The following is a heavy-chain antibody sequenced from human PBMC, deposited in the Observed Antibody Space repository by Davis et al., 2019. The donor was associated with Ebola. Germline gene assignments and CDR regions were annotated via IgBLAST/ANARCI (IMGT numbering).Heavy chain of an antibody. CDR3: ARDRYSDGGGYFVEQGH. CDR1: GCTFSSYT. J-gene: IGHJ4*02. CDR2: VIPVLGTT. V-gene: IGHV1-69*08. Sequence: SVKVSCKASGCTFSSYTITWVRQAPGQGLEWMGWVIPVLGTTNYAQKFQGRVTITADESTSTAYMELSSLRSEDTAMYYCARDRYSDGGGYFVEQGHWGQGTLVTVSS. D-gene: IGHD3-22*01.